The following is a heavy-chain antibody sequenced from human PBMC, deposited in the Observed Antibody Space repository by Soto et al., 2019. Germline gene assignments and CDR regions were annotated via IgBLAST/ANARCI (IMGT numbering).Heavy chain of an antibody. J-gene: IGHJ4*02. Sequence: EVQLVESGGGLIQPGGSLRLSCAVSGFTVSNNYMSWVRQAPGKGLEGVSVIYSGGYTAYGDSVKGRFTISRDNSKNTPNSQINTMHPRASAVFYWATNPGGGGYWGQGTLVTVSS. CDR2: IYSGGYT. V-gene: IGHV3-53*01. CDR3: ATNPGGGGY. CDR1: GFTVSNNY. D-gene: IGHD3-10*01.